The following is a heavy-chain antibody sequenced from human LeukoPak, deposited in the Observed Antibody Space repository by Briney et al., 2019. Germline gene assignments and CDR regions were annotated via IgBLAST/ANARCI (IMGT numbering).Heavy chain of an antibody. Sequence: GGSLRLSCAASGFTFSSYSMNWVRRAPGKGLEWVSSISSSSSYIYYADSVKGRFTISRDNAKNSLYLQMNSLRAEDTAVYYCASYSSGSFPGYWGQGTLVTVSS. J-gene: IGHJ4*02. CDR1: GFTFSSYS. V-gene: IGHV3-21*01. CDR2: ISSSSSYI. D-gene: IGHD6-19*01. CDR3: ASYSSGSFPGY.